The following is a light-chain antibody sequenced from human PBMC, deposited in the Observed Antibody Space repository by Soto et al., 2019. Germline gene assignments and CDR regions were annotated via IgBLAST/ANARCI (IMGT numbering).Light chain of an antibody. CDR1: QSISSV. CDR3: QQRSNWPPLT. CDR2: DAS. J-gene: IGKJ4*01. Sequence: EIVLTQSPATLSLSPGERATLSCRASQSISSVLRWYQQKPGQAPRLLIYDASTRVTGIPARFIGSGSGTDVTLIISSLAAEDSAIYYCQQRSNWPPLTFGGGTKVEIK. V-gene: IGKV3-11*01.